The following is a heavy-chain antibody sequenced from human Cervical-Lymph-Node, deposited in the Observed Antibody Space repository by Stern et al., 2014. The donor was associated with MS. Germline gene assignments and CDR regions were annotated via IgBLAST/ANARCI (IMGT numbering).Heavy chain of an antibody. Sequence: VQLVESGAEVKKPGASVKVSCKASGYTFTRYYMHWVRQAPGPGLEWMGIISPSGGSTSYAKKFQGRVTMTRDTSTSTVYMELSSLRSEDTAVYYCARSDIVATILVYWGQGTLVTVSS. CDR3: ARSDIVATILVY. J-gene: IGHJ4*02. CDR2: ISPSGGST. CDR1: GYTFTRYY. V-gene: IGHV1-46*01. D-gene: IGHD5-12*01.